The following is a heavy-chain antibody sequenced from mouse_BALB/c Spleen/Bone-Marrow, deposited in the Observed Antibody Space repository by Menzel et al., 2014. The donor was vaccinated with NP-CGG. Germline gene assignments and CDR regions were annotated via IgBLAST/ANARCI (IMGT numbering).Heavy chain of an antibody. D-gene: IGHD3-3*01. V-gene: IGHV2-2*02. Sequence: QVQLQQSGPGLVQPSQSLSIPCTVSGFSLTSYGVHWVRQSPGKGLEWLGVIWSGGSTDYNAAFISRLSISKDNSKSQVFFKMNSLQANDTAIYYCATPGTYYFDYWGQGTTLTVSS. J-gene: IGHJ2*01. CDR1: GFSLTSYG. CDR2: IWSGGST. CDR3: ATPGTYYFDY.